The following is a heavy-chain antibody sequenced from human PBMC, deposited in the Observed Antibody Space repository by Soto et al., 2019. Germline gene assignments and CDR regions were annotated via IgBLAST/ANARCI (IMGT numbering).Heavy chain of an antibody. CDR3: AKDGGYGSGSYYSDD. CDR2: TSGSGGST. D-gene: IGHD3-10*01. CDR1: GFTFSSYA. V-gene: IGHV3-23*01. J-gene: IGHJ4*02. Sequence: EVQLLGSGGGLVQPGGSLRLSCAASGFTFSSYAMSWVRQAPGKGLEWVSTTSGSGGSTYYADSVKGRFTISRDNSKNTFYLQMNSLRAEDMAVYYCAKDGGYGSGSYYSDDWGQGTLVTVSS.